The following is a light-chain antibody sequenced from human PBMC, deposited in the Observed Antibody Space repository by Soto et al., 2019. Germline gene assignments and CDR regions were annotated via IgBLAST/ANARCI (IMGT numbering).Light chain of an antibody. CDR1: QSVSNTY. CDR3: QQYGSSPPYT. J-gene: IGKJ1*01. CDR2: GAS. V-gene: IGKV3-20*01. Sequence: EIVLTQSPGTLSLSQGERATLSCRASQSVSNTYLAWYQQKPGQAPGLLIYGASNRATGIPDRFSGSGSGTDFTLTISRLEPEDFAVYYCQQYGSSPPYTFGQGTKVDIK.